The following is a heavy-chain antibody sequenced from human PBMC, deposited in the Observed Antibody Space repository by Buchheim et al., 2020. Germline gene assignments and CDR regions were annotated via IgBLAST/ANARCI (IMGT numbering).Heavy chain of an antibody. CDR1: GFTFSSYE. CDR2: ITRSGDIE. CDR3: ARDLGAAGQHFDY. J-gene: IGHJ4*02. D-gene: IGHD6-13*01. Sequence: EVQLVESGGGLVQPGGSLRLSCAASGFTFSSYEMNWVRQAPGKGLEWVSYITRSGDIEYYADSVKGRLTISRDNAKNSMYLQMNSLRAEDTAVYYCARDLGAAGQHFDYWGQGTL. V-gene: IGHV3-48*03.